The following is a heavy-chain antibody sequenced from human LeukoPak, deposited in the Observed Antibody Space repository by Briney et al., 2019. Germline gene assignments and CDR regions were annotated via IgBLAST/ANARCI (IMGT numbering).Heavy chain of an antibody. D-gene: IGHD3-22*01. V-gene: IGHV4-39*01. CDR1: AGFVSNSNYY. CDR3: ARHGKWDDSHFFDY. J-gene: IGHJ4*02. Sequence: SETLSLTCTVSAGFVSNSNYYWGWIRQPPGKGLEWIGSIYYSGSTYYNPSLESRVTISVDTSKNQFSLKLSSVTAADTAVYYCARHGKWDDSHFFDYWGQGTLVTVSS. CDR2: IYYSGST.